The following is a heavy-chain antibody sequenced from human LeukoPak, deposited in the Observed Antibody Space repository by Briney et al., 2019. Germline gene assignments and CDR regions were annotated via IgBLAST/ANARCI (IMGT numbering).Heavy chain of an antibody. Sequence: KSSETLSLTCTVSGSPITTYTHWGWIRQSPGKGLEWIASIHHTGNTYYNPSLESRVTISIDTSKNQFSLKLNSVTAADTALYYCARVVAAAGNNWFDPWGQGTLVTVSS. J-gene: IGHJ5*02. CDR2: IHHTGNT. D-gene: IGHD6-13*01. CDR1: GSPITTYTH. V-gene: IGHV4-38-2*02. CDR3: ARVVAAAGNNWFDP.